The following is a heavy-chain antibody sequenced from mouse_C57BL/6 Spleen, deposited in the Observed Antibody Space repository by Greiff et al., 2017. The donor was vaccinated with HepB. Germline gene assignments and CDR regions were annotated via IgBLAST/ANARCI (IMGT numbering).Heavy chain of an antibody. CDR2: ISSGGSYT. D-gene: IGHD2-4*01. Sequence: DVKLVESGGDLVKPGGSLKLSCAASGFTFSSYGMSWVRQTPDKRLEWVATISSGGSYTYYPDSVKGRFTISRDNAKNTLYLQMSSLKSEDTAMYYCARRDYDYEGFAYWGQGTLVTVSA. CDR3: ARRDYDYEGFAY. J-gene: IGHJ3*01. CDR1: GFTFSSYG. V-gene: IGHV5-6*02.